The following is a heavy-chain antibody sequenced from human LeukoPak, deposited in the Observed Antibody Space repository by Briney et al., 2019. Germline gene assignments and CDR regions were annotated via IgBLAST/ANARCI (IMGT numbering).Heavy chain of an antibody. Sequence: GGSLRLSCAASGFTFDDYAMHWVRHALGKGLEWGSVISWNSGSIGYADSVKGRFTISRDNAKNSLYLQMNSLRAEDTALYYCAKGGAGTMVRGPPLDYWGQGTLVTVSS. V-gene: IGHV3-9*01. CDR3: AKGGAGTMVRGPPLDY. J-gene: IGHJ4*02. D-gene: IGHD3-10*01. CDR1: GFTFDDYA. CDR2: ISWNSGSI.